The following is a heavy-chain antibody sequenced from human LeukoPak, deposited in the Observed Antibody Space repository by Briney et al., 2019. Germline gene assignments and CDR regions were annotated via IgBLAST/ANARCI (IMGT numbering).Heavy chain of an antibody. V-gene: IGHV3-30*02. J-gene: IGHJ5*02. CDR1: GFTFSSYG. Sequence: GGSLRLSCAASGFTFSSYGMHWVRQAPGKGLEWVAFIRYDGSNKYYADSVEGRFTISRDNSKNTLYLQMNSLRAEDTAVYYCAKGVDYYDSSGPFDPWGQGTLVTVSS. D-gene: IGHD3-22*01. CDR3: AKGVDYYDSSGPFDP. CDR2: IRYDGSNK.